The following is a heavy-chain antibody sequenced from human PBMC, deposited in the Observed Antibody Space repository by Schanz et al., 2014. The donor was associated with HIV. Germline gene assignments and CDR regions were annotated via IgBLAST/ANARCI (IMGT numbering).Heavy chain of an antibody. V-gene: IGHV3-21*01. CDR2: ISSSSSYI. D-gene: IGHD2-21*02. CDR1: GFTFGDSN. J-gene: IGHJ6*02. CDR3: ARVSQITHIVVVTASLVDV. Sequence: EVQLVESGGGLVQPGGSLKLSCAASGFTFGDSNIHWVRQAPGKGLEWVSSISSSSSYIYYADSMKGRFTISRDNAKNSLYLQMNSLRAEDTAVYYCARVSQITHIVVVTASLVDVWGQGTTVTVSS.